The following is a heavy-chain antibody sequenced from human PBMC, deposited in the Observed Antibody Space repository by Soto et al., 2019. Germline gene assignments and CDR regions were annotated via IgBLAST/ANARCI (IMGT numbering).Heavy chain of an antibody. J-gene: IGHJ6*02. CDR3: ARVHGSGSYYTDYYYGMDV. D-gene: IGHD3-10*01. CDR2: IIPIFGTA. Sequence: QVQLVQSGAEVKKPGSSVKVSCKASGGTFSSYAISWVRQAPGQGLEWMGGIIPIFGTANYAQKFQGRVTITADEYTSTAYMELSSLRSEDTAVYYCARVHGSGSYYTDYYYGMDVWGQGTTVTVSS. V-gene: IGHV1-69*01. CDR1: GGTFSSYA.